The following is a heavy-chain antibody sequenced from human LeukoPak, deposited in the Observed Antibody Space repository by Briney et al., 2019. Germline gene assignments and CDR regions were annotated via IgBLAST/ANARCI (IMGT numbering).Heavy chain of an antibody. CDR1: GGSISSYY. D-gene: IGHD2-15*01. V-gene: IGHV4-59*12. Sequence: PSETLSLTCTGSGGSISSYYWSWLRQPPGKGLEGIGYIYYSGSTNYNPSLKSRVTMSVDTSKNQFSLKLSSVTAADTAVYYCARDPRSYCSGGSCYSYDNWFDPWGQGTLVTVSS. CDR3: ARDPRSYCSGGSCYSYDNWFDP. CDR2: IYYSGST. J-gene: IGHJ5*02.